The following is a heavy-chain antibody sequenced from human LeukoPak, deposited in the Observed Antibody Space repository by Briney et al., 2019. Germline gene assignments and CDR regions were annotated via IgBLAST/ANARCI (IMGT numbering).Heavy chain of an antibody. D-gene: IGHD3-10*01. J-gene: IGHJ4*02. Sequence: PGGSLRLSCSASGFTFRTHAMHWVRQAPGKGLEYVSAISSNGDSTYYADSVKGRFTISRDNSRNTVYLQMSSLRADDTAVYYCVKDWFGDFWGQGTLVTVSS. V-gene: IGHV3-64D*06. CDR1: GFTFRTHA. CDR3: VKDWFGDF. CDR2: ISSNGDST.